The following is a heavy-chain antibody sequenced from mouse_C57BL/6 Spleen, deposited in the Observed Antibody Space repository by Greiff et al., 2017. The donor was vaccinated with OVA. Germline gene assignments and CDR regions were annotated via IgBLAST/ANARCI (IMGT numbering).Heavy chain of an antibody. D-gene: IGHD1-1*01. CDR1: GYTFTSYW. CDR2: IYPGSGST. CDR3: ARKENYYGSSYVFDY. V-gene: IGHV1-55*01. Sequence: QVQLQQSGAELVKPGASVKMSCKASGYTFTSYWITWVKQRPGQGLEWIGDIYPGSGSTNYNEKFKSKATLTVDTSSSTAYMQLSSLTSEDSAVYYCARKENYYGSSYVFDYWGQGTTLTVSS. J-gene: IGHJ2*01.